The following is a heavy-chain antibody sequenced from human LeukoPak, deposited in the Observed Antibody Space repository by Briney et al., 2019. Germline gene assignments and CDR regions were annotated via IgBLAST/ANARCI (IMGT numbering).Heavy chain of an antibody. Sequence: GGSLRLSCAASGFTFSTYGMLWVRQPSGRGLEWVAFIRYDGSIKYYADAVKGRFTISRDNSKNTLYLQMNPLRAEDTAVYYCAKCGRVVVGATNYFYYYMDVWGKGTTVTISS. CDR1: GFTFSTYG. J-gene: IGHJ6*03. CDR3: AKCGRVVVGATNYFYYYMDV. CDR2: IRYDGSIK. D-gene: IGHD1-26*01. V-gene: IGHV3-30*02.